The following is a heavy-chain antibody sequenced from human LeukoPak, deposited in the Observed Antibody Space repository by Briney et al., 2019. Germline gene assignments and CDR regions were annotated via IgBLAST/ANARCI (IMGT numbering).Heavy chain of an antibody. V-gene: IGHV1-18*01. D-gene: IGHD6-13*01. CDR2: ISVYNGNT. CDR3: ARDPGPGTSNWYGGWFDP. Sequence: ASVKVSCKASGYTFTSYDINWVRQATGQGLEWMGWISVYNGNTMYAQNLQGRVTMTTDTSTTTAYMELRTLTSDDTAVYYCARDPGPGTSNWYGGWFDPWGQGTLVTVSS. J-gene: IGHJ5*02. CDR1: GYTFTSYD.